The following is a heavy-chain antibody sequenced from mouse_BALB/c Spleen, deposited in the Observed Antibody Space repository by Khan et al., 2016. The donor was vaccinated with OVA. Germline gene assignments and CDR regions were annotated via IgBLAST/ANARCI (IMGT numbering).Heavy chain of an antibody. J-gene: IGHJ3*01. CDR1: GYSFTNYW. CDR3: ARSGYGSLAY. CDR2: INPSTGYA. V-gene: IGHV1-7*01. Sequence: QVQLQQSGPELAKPGASVKMSCEASGYSFTNYWMNWLKQRPGQGLEWIGYINPSTGYADYNQKFKDKATLTADKSSSTAYMQLSSLTSEDSAIYCCARSGYGSLAYWGQGTLVIVSA. D-gene: IGHD2-2*01.